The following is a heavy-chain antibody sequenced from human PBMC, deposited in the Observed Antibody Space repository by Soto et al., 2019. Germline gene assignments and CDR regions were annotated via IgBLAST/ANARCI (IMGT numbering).Heavy chain of an antibody. Sequence: ASVKVSCKASGYTFTGYYMHWVRHAPGQGLEWMGWINPNSGGTNYAQKFQGWVTMTRDTSISTAYMELSRLRSDDTAVYYCASSGPDGDYYYRMAVCAQRTTVPVSS. CDR2: INPNSGGT. CDR3: ASSGPDGDYYYRMAV. V-gene: IGHV1-2*04. J-gene: IGHJ6*02. CDR1: GYTFTGYY. D-gene: IGHD1-26*01.